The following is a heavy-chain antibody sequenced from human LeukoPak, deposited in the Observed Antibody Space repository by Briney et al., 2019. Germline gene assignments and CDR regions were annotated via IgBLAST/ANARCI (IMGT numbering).Heavy chain of an antibody. J-gene: IGHJ2*01. Sequence: PGGSLRLSCAASGFTFDDFGMSWVRQAPGKGLESVSGISGSGGGTYNADSVKGRFTISRDNSKNTLYLQMNSLRAEDTAVYYCAKKGVNYWYFDLWGRGTLVTVSS. CDR3: AKKGVNYWYFDL. V-gene: IGHV3-23*01. CDR2: ISGSGGGT. CDR1: GFTFDDFG. D-gene: IGHD3-16*01.